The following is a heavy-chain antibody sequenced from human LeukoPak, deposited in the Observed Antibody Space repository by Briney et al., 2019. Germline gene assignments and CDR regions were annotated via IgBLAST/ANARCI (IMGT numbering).Heavy chain of an antibody. Sequence: GGSLRLSCVASGFTFSSYSMNWVRQAPGKGLEWVAVISYDGSNKYYADSVKGRFTISRDNSKNTLYLQMNSLRAEDTAVYYCARERWELEKAFDIWGQGTMVTVSS. V-gene: IGHV3-30*03. CDR2: ISYDGSNK. D-gene: IGHD1-26*01. CDR1: GFTFSSYS. CDR3: ARERWELEKAFDI. J-gene: IGHJ3*02.